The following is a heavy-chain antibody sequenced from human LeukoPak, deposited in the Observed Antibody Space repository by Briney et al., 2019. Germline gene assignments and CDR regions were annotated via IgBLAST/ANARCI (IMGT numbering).Heavy chain of an antibody. CDR2: IKQDGSEK. Sequence: PGGSLRLSCAASGFTFSSYGMHWVRQAPGKGLEWVANIKQDGSEKYYVDSVKGRFTISRDNAKNSLYLQMNSLRAEDTAVYYCARDRSYYDFWSGYYTPSYYFDYWGQGTLVTVSS. CDR3: ARDRSYYDFWSGYYTPSYYFDY. CDR1: GFTFSSYG. D-gene: IGHD3-3*01. J-gene: IGHJ4*02. V-gene: IGHV3-7*01.